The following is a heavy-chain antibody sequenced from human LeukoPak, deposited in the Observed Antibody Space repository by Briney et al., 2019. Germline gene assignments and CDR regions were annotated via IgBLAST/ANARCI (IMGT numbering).Heavy chain of an antibody. J-gene: IGHJ4*02. CDR1: GFTFSSYS. Sequence: PGGSLRLPCAASGFTFSSYSVNWVRQAPGKGLEWVSSISSSSSYIYYADSVKGRFTISRDNAKNSLYLQMNSLRAEDTAVYYCARDRVEGHYYFDYWGQGTLVTVSS. V-gene: IGHV3-21*01. CDR3: ARDRVEGHYYFDY. CDR2: ISSSSSYI.